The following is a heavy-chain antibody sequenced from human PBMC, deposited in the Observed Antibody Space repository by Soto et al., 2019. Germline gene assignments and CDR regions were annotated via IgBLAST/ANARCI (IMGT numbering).Heavy chain of an antibody. J-gene: IGHJ6*03. CDR2: IIPILGIA. D-gene: IGHD3-3*01. CDR1: GGTFSSYT. V-gene: IGHV1-69*04. CDR3: ARDKPLRFLEWSHYYYYYYMDV. Sequence: SVKVSCKASGGTFSSYTISWVRQAPGQGLEWMGRIIPILGIANYAQKFQGRVTITADKSTSTAYMELSSLRSEDTAVYYCARDKPLRFLEWSHYYYYYYMDVWGKGTTVTVSS.